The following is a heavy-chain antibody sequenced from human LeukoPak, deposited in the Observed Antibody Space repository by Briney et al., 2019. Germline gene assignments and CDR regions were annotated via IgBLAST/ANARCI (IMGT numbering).Heavy chain of an antibody. J-gene: IGHJ1*01. D-gene: IGHD7-27*01. CDR2: ISYDGSNK. CDR3: ASTVPLGTAPFQH. CDR1: GFTFSSYG. V-gene: IGHV3-30*03. Sequence: PGGSLRLSCAASGFTFSSYGMHWVRQAPGKGLEWVAVISYDGSNKYYADSVKGRFTISRDNSKNTLYLQMNSLRAEDTAVYHCASTVPLGTAPFQHWGQGTLVTVSS.